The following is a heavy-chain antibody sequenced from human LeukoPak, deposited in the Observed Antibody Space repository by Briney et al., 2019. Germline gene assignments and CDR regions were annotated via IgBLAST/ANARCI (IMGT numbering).Heavy chain of an antibody. Sequence: ASVKVSCKASGGTFSSYAISWVRQAPGQGLEWMGRIIPILGIANYAQKFQGRVTITADKSTSTAYMELSSLRSEDTAVYYCASKYQLPHEYYYYMDVWGKGTTVTVSS. J-gene: IGHJ6*03. V-gene: IGHV1-69*04. CDR2: IIPILGIA. D-gene: IGHD2-2*01. CDR3: ASKYQLPHEYYYYMDV. CDR1: GGTFSSYA.